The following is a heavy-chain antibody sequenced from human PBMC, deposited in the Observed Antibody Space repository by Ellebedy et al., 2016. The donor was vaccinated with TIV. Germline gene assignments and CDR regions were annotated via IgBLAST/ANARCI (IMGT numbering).Heavy chain of an antibody. V-gene: IGHV4-4*07. CDR2: IYGTGST. CDR3: ARDVGPSSGWFPFDP. Sequence: SETLSLTXIVSGGSISSYYWSWIRQPAGKGLEWIGRIYGTGSTNYNPSLKSRVIMSVDTSKNQISLKVTSVTAADTAVYYCARDVGPSSGWFPFDPWGQGTRVTVSS. D-gene: IGHD6-19*01. CDR1: GGSISSYY. J-gene: IGHJ5*02.